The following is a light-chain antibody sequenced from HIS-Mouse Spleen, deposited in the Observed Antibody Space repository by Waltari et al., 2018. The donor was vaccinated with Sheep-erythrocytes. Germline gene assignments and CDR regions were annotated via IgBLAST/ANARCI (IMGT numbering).Light chain of an antibody. V-gene: IGLV3-1*01. CDR2: QDS. J-gene: IGLJ2*01. CDR3: QAWDSSTAWNVV. CDR1: KLGDKY. Sequence: SYELTQPPSVSVSPGQTASITCSGDKLGDKYACWYQQKPGQSPVLVIYQDSKRPSGIARRFSGSNSGNTATLTISGTQAMDEADYYCQAWDSSTAWNVVFGGWTKLTVL.